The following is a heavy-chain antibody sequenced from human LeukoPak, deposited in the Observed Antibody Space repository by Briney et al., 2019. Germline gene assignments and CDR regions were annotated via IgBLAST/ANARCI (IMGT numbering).Heavy chain of an antibody. V-gene: IGHV4-59*11. CDR2: IYYSGST. J-gene: IGHJ5*02. Sequence: SESLSLTCAVPGGSISRHYWSWIRQPPGKGLEWIGYIYYSGSTNYNPSLKCRVTISVDKSKTQFSLKLSSVTDAETAVYYCARGPLAVPAAPGFYTWGQGTLVTVSS. CDR1: GGSISRHY. CDR3: ARGPLAVPAAPGFYT. D-gene: IGHD2-2*01.